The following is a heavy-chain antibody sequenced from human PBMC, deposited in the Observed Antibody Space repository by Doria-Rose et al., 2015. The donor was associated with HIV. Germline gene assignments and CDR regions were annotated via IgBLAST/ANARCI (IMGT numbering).Heavy chain of an antibody. CDR1: EFPFSTSS. CDR2: IRIAGST. D-gene: IGHD2-8*01. V-gene: IGHV3-48*01. Sequence: QPGGSLKLSCAASEFPFSTSSMSWIRQIPVKTLHMCAYIRIAGSTDYPDSVKGRFTISRDNARDIVDLQMSSGRSEETAMYYWKRGGNPRGLFDYAMDYW. J-gene: IGHJ4*01. CDR3: KRGGNPRGLFDYAMDY.